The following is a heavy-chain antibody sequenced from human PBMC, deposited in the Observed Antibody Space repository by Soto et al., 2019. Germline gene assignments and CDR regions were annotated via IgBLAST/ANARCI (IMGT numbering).Heavy chain of an antibody. V-gene: IGHV3-23*01. Sequence: EVQLLESGGGLVQPGGSLRLSCTASGFTFKNYAMSWVRQAPRKGLDLVAAISGSGGSTYYADSVKGRFTISRDNYKNTLYLQMNSLRAEDSAVYYCAKGNSPPFYGGYYSSGMDVWGPGTTVTVSS. CDR2: ISGSGGST. D-gene: IGHD3-10*01. CDR1: GFTFKNYA. J-gene: IGHJ6*02. CDR3: AKGNSPPFYGGYYSSGMDV.